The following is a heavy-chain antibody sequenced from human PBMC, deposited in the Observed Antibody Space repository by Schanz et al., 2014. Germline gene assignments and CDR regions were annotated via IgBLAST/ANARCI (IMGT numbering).Heavy chain of an antibody. CDR3: ARRLQYSRSTSGPSSDL. CDR1: GYTFTSYG. J-gene: IGHJ2*01. CDR2: ISAYNGHT. Sequence: KISCKASGYTFTSYGITWVRQAPGQGLEWMGWISAYNGHTPYAQKFQGRVTMTTDTSTSTAYMELRIVRYEVTAVYSCARRLQYSRSTSGPSSDL. D-gene: IGHD2-2*01. V-gene: IGHV1-18*01.